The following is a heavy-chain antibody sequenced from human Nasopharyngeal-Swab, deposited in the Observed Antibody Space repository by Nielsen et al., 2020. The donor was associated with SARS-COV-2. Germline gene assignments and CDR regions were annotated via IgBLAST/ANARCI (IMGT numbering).Heavy chain of an antibody. V-gene: IGHV1-24*01. CDR1: GYTLTELS. Sequence: ASVKVSCEVSGYTLTELSIHWVRQAPGKGLEWMGGFDPETDETLYAQKFQGRVTMTQDTSTDAANMKVNRLRSENTAIYYCVTGLQQYRLQFDYWGQGTLVTVSS. J-gene: IGHJ4*02. D-gene: IGHD1-1*01. CDR2: FDPETDET. CDR3: VTGLQQYRLQFDY.